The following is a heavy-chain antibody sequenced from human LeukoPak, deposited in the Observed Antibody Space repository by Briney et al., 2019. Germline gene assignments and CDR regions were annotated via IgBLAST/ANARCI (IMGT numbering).Heavy chain of an antibody. V-gene: IGHV3-66*01. CDR3: ARAPMTTVDAFDI. D-gene: IGHD4-17*01. J-gene: IGHJ3*02. CDR1: GFTVSSNY. Sequence: PGGSLRLSCAASGFTVSSNYMSWVRQAPGKGLEWVSVIYSGGSTYYAYSVKGKFTISRDNSKNTLYLQMNSLRAEDTAVYYCARAPMTTVDAFDIWGQGTMATVSS. CDR2: IYSGGST.